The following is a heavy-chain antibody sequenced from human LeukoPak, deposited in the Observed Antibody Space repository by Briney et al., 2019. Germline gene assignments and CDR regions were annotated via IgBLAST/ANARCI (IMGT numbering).Heavy chain of an antibody. J-gene: IGHJ4*02. CDR1: GFTFSSYS. Sequence: PGGSLRLSCAASGFTFSSYSMNWVRQAPGKGLEWVSYISSSSSTIYYADSVKGRFTISRDNAKNSLYLQMNSPRAEDTAVYYCARESFSVDYWGQGTLVTVSS. D-gene: IGHD3-3*02. CDR2: ISSSSSTI. V-gene: IGHV3-48*01. CDR3: ARESFSVDY.